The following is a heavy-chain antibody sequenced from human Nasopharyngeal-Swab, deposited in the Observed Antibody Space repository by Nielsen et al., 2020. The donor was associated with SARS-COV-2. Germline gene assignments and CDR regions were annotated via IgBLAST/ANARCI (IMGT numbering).Heavy chain of an antibody. V-gene: IGHV3-30-3*01. J-gene: IGHJ3*02. D-gene: IGHD2-2*01. Sequence: VRQAPGKGLEWMAVISYDGSNKYYADSVKGRFTISRDNSKNTLYLQMNSLRAEDTAVYYCARSGDYCSSTSCYLSDAFDIWGQGTMVTVSS. CDR3: ARSGDYCSSTSCYLSDAFDI. CDR2: ISYDGSNK.